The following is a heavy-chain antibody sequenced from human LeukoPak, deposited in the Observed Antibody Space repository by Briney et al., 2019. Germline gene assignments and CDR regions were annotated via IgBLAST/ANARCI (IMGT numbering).Heavy chain of an antibody. CDR3: ARGITTPGERAWFDP. J-gene: IGHJ5*02. D-gene: IGHD3-22*01. CDR2: MYHHGRI. CDR1: GGSLNY. V-gene: IGHV4-59*01. Sequence: SETLSLTCTVSGGSLNYWNWIRQPPGKGLEWIGIMYHHGRIEYNPSLKSRVTISVDTSKNQFSLKLSSVTAADTAVYYCARGITTPGERAWFDPWGQGTLVTVSS.